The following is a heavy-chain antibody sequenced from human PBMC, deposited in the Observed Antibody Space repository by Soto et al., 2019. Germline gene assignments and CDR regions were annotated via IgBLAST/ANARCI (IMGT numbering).Heavy chain of an antibody. J-gene: IGHJ6*02. CDR1: GYSFTSYW. CDR2: IYPGDSDT. V-gene: IGHV5-51*01. CDR3: ATLGGVVPAATHRDYYYYGMDV. Sequence: GESLKISCKGSGYSFTSYWIGWVRQMPGKGLEWMGIIYPGDSDTRYSPSFQGQVTISADKSISTAYLQWSSLKASDTAMYYCATLGGVVPAATHRDYYYYGMDVWGQGTTVTVSS. D-gene: IGHD2-2*01.